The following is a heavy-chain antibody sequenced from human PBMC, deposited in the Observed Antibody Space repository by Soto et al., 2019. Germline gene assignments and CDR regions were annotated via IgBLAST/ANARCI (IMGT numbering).Heavy chain of an antibody. CDR2: IYSGGST. D-gene: IGHD6-19*01. CDR1: GFTVSSNY. CDR3: ARDARVAGTSYPDY. V-gene: IGHV3-66*01. Sequence: EVQLVESGGGLVQPGGSLRLSCAASGFTVSSNYMSWVRQAPGKGLEWVSVIYSGGSTYYADSVKGRFTISRDNSKNTLYLQMNSLRAEDTAVYYCARDARVAGTSYPDYWGQGTLVTVSS. J-gene: IGHJ4*02.